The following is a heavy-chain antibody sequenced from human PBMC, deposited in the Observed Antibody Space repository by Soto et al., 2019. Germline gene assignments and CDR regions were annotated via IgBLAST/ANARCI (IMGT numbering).Heavy chain of an antibody. CDR3: ARLSSSIVVVPDYGMDV. J-gene: IGHJ6*02. D-gene: IGHD2-15*01. V-gene: IGHV1-18*04. CDR2: ISGKNGNT. Sequence: ASVKVSCKASGDTFISHGISWVRQAPGQGLEWMGWISGKNGNTNYAQKLQGRVALTTDTSTRTAYMELRSLRFDDTAVYYCARLSSSIVVVPDYGMDVWGQGTTVTVSS. CDR1: GDTFISHG.